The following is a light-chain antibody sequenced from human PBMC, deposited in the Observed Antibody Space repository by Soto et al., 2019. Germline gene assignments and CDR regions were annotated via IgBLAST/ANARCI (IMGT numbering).Light chain of an antibody. J-gene: IGKJ1*01. CDR3: QHYNSYSEA. CDR2: AAS. V-gene: IGKV1-27*01. CDR1: QGISNY. Sequence: IHMTRSPSSLSASVVDVVAITVRASQGISNYLAWYQQKPGKVPKLLIYAASTLQSGVPSRFSGSGSGTDFTLTISNLQPDDFATYYCQHYNSYSEAFDQGTKVDIK.